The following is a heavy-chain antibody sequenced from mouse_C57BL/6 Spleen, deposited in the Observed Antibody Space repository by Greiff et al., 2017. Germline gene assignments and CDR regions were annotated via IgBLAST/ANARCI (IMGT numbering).Heavy chain of an antibody. CDR2: IYPGDGDT. J-gene: IGHJ2*01. CDR3: ARGTVFFDY. CDR1: GYAFSSSW. Sequence: QVQLQQSGPELVKPGASVKISCKASGYAFSSSWMNWVKQRPGKGLEWIGRIYPGDGDTNYNGKFKGKATLTADKSSSSADMQRSSLTSEDSAVYFCARGTVFFDYWGQGTTLTVSS. V-gene: IGHV1-82*01. D-gene: IGHD4-1*01.